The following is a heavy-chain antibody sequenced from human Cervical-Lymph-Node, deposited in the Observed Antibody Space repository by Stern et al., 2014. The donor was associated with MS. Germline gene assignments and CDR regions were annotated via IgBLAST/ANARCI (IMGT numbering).Heavy chain of an antibody. D-gene: IGHD1-26*01. Sequence: QLVESGGGLVQPGRSLGLSCAASGFTFDDYAMHWVRQAPGKGLEWVSGISWNSGSIGYADSVKGRFTISRDNAKNSLYLQMNSLRAEDTALYYCAKGRGSYYTSFDYWGQGTLVTVSS. CDR3: AKGRGSYYTSFDY. V-gene: IGHV3-9*01. CDR2: ISWNSGSI. J-gene: IGHJ4*02. CDR1: GFTFDDYA.